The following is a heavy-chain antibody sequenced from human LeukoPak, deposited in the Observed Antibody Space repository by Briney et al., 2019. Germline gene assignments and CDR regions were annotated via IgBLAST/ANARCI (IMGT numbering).Heavy chain of an antibody. D-gene: IGHD2-2*01. CDR2: INHSGST. CDR1: GGSFSGYY. J-gene: IGHJ6*02. CDR3: ARGYIVVVPAATRPYYYYGMDV. Sequence: SETLSLTCAVYGGSFSGYYWSWIRQPPGKGLEWIGEINHSGSTNYNPSLKSRVTISVDTSKNQFSLKLSSVTAADTAVYYCARGYIVVVPAATRPYYYYGMDVWGQGTTVTVSS. V-gene: IGHV4-34*01.